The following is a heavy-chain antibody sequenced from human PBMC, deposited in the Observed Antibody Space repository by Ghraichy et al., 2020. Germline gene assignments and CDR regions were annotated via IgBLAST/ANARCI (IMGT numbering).Heavy chain of an antibody. CDR3: AKRMSYYFDY. CDR2: VSNSGDKT. CDR1: GFTFSSYD. J-gene: IGHJ4*02. V-gene: IGHV3-23*01. Sequence: ETLSLTCVASGFTFSSYDMTWVRQAPGKGLEYVSGVSNSGDKTYDADSLKGRFTISRDNSKNTLYLQMNSLRAEDTAVYYCAKRMSYYFDYWGQGTLVTVSS. D-gene: IGHD2-15*01.